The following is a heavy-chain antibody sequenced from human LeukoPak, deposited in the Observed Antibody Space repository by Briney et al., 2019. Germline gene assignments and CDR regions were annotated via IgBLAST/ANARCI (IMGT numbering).Heavy chain of an antibody. D-gene: IGHD2-15*01. CDR1: GFTFSSYS. J-gene: IGHJ5*02. V-gene: IGHV3-21*01. CDR2: ISSSSSYI. Sequence: GGSLRLSCAASGFTFSSYSMNWVRQAPGKGLEWVSSISSSSSYIYYADSVKGRFTISRDNAKNSLYLQMNSLRAEDTAVYYCARDLPLGYCSGGSCYSWFDPWGQGTLVTVSS. CDR3: ARDLPLGYCSGGSCYSWFDP.